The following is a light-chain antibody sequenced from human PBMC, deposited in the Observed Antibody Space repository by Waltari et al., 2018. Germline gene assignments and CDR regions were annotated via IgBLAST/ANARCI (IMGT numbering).Light chain of an antibody. CDR1: SGDIGTYNY. J-gene: IGLJ2*01. CDR3: SSYSTTNTLI. CDR2: DVS. V-gene: IGLV2-14*03. Sequence: QSALTQPASVSGSPGQSITISCTGTSGDIGTYNYVSWYQQYTDRAPELLIYDVSHRPSRISNRFSGSKSGYTASLTSSDLQAEDEADYFCSSYSTTNTLIFGGGTRLTV.